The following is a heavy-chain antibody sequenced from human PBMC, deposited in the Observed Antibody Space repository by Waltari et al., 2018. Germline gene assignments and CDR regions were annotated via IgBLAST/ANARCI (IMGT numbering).Heavy chain of an antibody. J-gene: IGHJ3*02. CDR2: ISYDGSNK. Sequence: QVQLVESGGGVVQPGRSLRLSCAASGFPFSSSGMHWVRQAPGKGREWVAVISYDGSNKYYADSVKGRFTISRDNSKNTLYLQMNSLRAEDTAVYYCAKDINNCSGGSCYSDAFDIWGQGTMVTVSS. V-gene: IGHV3-30*18. D-gene: IGHD2-15*01. CDR3: AKDINNCSGGSCYSDAFDI. CDR1: GFPFSSSG.